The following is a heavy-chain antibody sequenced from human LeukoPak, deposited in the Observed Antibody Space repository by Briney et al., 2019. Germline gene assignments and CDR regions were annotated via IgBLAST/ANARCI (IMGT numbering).Heavy chain of an antibody. J-gene: IGHJ6*04. D-gene: IGHD4-17*01. V-gene: IGHV3-30*18. CDR1: GFTFSXYG. CDR2: ISYDGSNK. Sequence: XAASGFTFSXYGMQWVRQAPGKGLEWVAGISYDGSNKYYADSVKGRFTISRDNSKNTLYLQMNSLRAEDTAVYYCANTVTTYYYYGMDVWGKGTTVTVSS. CDR3: ANTVTTYYYYGMDV.